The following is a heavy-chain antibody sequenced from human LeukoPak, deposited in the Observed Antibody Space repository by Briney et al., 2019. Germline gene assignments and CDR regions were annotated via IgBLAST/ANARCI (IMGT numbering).Heavy chain of an antibody. J-gene: IGHJ1*01. CDR3: ASGPYCSGGSCYIAEYFQR. CDR2: ISSSSSYI. Sequence: GGSLRLSCAASGFTFSSYSMNWVRQAPGKGLEWVSSISSSSSYIYYADSMKGRFTISRDNAKNSLYLQMNSLRAEDTAVYYCASGPYCSGGSCYIAEYFQRWGQGTLVTVSS. D-gene: IGHD2-15*01. V-gene: IGHV3-21*01. CDR1: GFTFSSYS.